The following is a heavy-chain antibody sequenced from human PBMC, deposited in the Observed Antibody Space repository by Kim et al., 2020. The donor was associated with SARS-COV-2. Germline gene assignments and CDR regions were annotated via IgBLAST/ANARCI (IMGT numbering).Heavy chain of an antibody. V-gene: IGHV3-73*01. CDR3: TRVPGKTFAFWHTFDI. CDR2: IRSKANSSAT. CDR1: GFTFSGSA. D-gene: IGHD1-1*01. Sequence: GGSLRLSCAASGFTFSGSAMHWVRQASGKGLEWVGRIRSKANSSATTYAASVKGRFTISRDDSKTTAYLQMNSLKTEDTTVYYCTRVPGKTFAFWHTFDIWGQGTMVTVSS. J-gene: IGHJ3*02.